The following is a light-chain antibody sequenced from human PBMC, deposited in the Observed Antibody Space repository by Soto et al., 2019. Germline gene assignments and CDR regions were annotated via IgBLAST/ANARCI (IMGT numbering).Light chain of an antibody. CDR2: DAS. Sequence: IVLTQYPVTLSLSPGERPTISCRASQSVSSYLAWYQQKPGQAPRLLIYDASNRATGIPARFSGSGSGTDFTLTISSLEPEDFAVYYWQQRSNWPRTFGQGTKADI. J-gene: IGKJ1*01. CDR1: QSVSSY. CDR3: QQRSNWPRT. V-gene: IGKV3-11*01.